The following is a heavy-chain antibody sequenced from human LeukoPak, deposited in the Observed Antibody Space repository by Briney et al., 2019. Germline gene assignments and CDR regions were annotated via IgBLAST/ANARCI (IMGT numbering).Heavy chain of an antibody. CDR3: ARAPHRGYYYYFDY. J-gene: IGHJ4*02. CDR2: FYTSGST. V-gene: IGHV4-61*02. Sequence: SETLSLTCTVSGGSISSDSYYWSWIRQPAGKGLEWIGRFYTSGSTNYNPSLKSRVTISVDTSKNQFSLKLSSVTAADTAVYYCARAPHRGYYYYFDYWGQGTLVTVSS. D-gene: IGHD3-22*01. CDR1: GGSISSDSYY.